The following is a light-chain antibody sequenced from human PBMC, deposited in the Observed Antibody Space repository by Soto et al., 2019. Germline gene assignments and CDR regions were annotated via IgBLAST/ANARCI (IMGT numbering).Light chain of an antibody. CDR2: DAS. J-gene: IGKJ2*01. CDR3: QQYNSYSYP. V-gene: IGKV1-5*01. Sequence: DIQMTQSPSTLSASVGDRVTITCRASQSISSWWAWYQQKPGKAPKLLIYDASSLESGVPSRFSGSGSGTEFTLTISSLQPDDFATYYCQQYNSYSYPFGQGTKLEIK. CDR1: QSISSW.